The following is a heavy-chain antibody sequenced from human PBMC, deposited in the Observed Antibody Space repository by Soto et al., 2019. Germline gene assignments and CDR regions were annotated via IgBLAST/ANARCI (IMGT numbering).Heavy chain of an antibody. Sequence: QVQLQQWGAGLLKPSETLSLTCAVYGGSFSGYYWSWIRQPPGKGLEWIGEFNHSGRTNYNPSLKSRVTISVDTSKNQFSLKLSSVTAADTAVYYCARVGYYDSSGYYSRPPFDYWGQGTLVTVSS. CDR3: ARVGYYDSSGYYSRPPFDY. D-gene: IGHD3-22*01. CDR2: FNHSGRT. J-gene: IGHJ4*02. CDR1: GGSFSGYY. V-gene: IGHV4-34*01.